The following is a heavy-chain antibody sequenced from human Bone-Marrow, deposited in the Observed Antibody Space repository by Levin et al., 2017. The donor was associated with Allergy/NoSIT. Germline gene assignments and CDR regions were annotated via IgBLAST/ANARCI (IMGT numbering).Heavy chain of an antibody. CDR2: ISYTGTGT. CDR3: ARGGLSYSYIYY. V-gene: IGHV3-11*01. J-gene: IGHJ4*02. Sequence: KTGGSLRLSCTASGFTFSDYYMTWIRQAPGKGLEWVSTISYTGTGTYYADSVKGRFIISRDNPKNTLYLQMNSLRAEDTAVYYCARGGLSYSYIYYWSQGTLVDVSS. D-gene: IGHD4-11*01. CDR1: GFTFSDYY.